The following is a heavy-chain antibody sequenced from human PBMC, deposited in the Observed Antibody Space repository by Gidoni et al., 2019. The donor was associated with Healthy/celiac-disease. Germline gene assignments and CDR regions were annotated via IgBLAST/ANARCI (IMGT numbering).Heavy chain of an antibody. J-gene: IGHJ5*02. CDR1: GYTFTSYD. CDR3: ARGRSYYDILTGSDWFDP. V-gene: IGHV1-8*01. D-gene: IGHD3-9*01. CDR2: MKPNSGNT. Sequence: QVQLVQSGAEVKKPGASVKVSCKASGYTFTSYDINWVRQATGQGLEWMGWMKPNSGNTGYAQKFQGRVTMTRNTSISTAYMELSSLRSEDTAVYYCARGRSYYDILTGSDWFDPWGQGTLVTVSS.